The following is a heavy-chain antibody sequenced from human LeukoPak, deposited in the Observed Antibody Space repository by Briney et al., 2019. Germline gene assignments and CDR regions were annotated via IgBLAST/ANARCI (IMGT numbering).Heavy chain of an antibody. CDR1: GFTFSSYE. CDR2: ISSSGRTK. CDR3: ARPLTGYYYYFDY. V-gene: IGHV3-48*03. D-gene: IGHD3-9*01. J-gene: IGHJ4*02. Sequence: GGSLRLSCAASGFTFSSYEMNWVRQAPGKGLEWVSYISSSGRTKHYADSVKGRFTISRDNAKNSLYLQMNSLRAEDTAVYYCARPLTGYYYYFDYWGQGTLVTVSS.